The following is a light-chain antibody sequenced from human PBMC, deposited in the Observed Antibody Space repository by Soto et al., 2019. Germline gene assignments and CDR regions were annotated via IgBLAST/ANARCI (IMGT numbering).Light chain of an antibody. Sequence: EVVMTQSPATLSVTAGERATLSCRASQSVSRNLAWYQQRPGRAPRLLIYDASTRATNIPTRFSGSGSGTEFTLTISSLQSVDFAVYYCQQYNHWPLYTFGQGTKLEIK. J-gene: IGKJ2*01. V-gene: IGKV3-15*01. CDR1: QSVSRN. CDR3: QQYNHWPLYT. CDR2: DAS.